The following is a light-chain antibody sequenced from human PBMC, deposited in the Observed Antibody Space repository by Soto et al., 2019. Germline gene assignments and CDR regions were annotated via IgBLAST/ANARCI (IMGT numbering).Light chain of an antibody. J-gene: IGKJ1*01. CDR3: QQYVSSPPT. V-gene: IGKV3-20*01. CDR1: QSVSSSY. CDR2: GAS. Sequence: EIVLTQSPGTLSLSPGERATLSCRASQSVSSSYLAWYQQKPGQAPRLLIYGASSRATGIPDRFSGSGSGTDFTLTISRLEPEDFAVYYCQQYVSSPPTCGQGTKVEIK.